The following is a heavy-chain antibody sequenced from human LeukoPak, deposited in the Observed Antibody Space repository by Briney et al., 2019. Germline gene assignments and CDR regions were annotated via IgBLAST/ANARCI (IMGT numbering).Heavy chain of an antibody. D-gene: IGHD5-24*01. Sequence: KPGGSLRLSCAASGFTFSDYYMSWIRQAPGKGLEWVSYISSSSSYTNYADSVKGRFTISRDNAKNSLYLQMNSLRAEDTAVYYCSRPPKNAYSDAFDFWGQGTMVTVSS. CDR2: ISSSSSYT. CDR3: SRPPKNAYSDAFDF. J-gene: IGHJ3*01. V-gene: IGHV3-11*03. CDR1: GFTFSDYY.